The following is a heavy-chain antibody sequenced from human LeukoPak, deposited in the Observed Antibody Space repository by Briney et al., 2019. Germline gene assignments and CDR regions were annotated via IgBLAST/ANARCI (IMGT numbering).Heavy chain of an antibody. CDR3: ARDGLTTVTRGMDV. CDR2: TYYRSKWYN. Sequence: SQTLSFTCAISGDSVSSNSAAWNWIRQSPSRGLEWLGRTYYRSKWYNDYAVSVKSRITLNPVTSKNQFSLQLNSVTPEDTAVYYCARDGLTTVTRGMDVWGQGTTVTVSS. D-gene: IGHD4-17*01. V-gene: IGHV6-1*01. J-gene: IGHJ6*02. CDR1: GDSVSSNSAA.